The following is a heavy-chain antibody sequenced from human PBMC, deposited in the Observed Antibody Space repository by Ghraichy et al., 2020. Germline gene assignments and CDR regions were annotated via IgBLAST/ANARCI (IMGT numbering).Heavy chain of an antibody. CDR2: ISYSGST. CDR3: ARGRKWAEYDSSGYYGY. D-gene: IGHD3-22*01. CDR1: GGSISSGAYY. V-gene: IGHV4-30-4*01. J-gene: IGHJ4*02. Sequence: SETLSLTCTVSGGSISSGAYYWSWIRQPPGKGLEWIGYISYSGSTYYNPSLKSRVTISVDTSKNQFSLKLSSVTAADTAVYFCARGRKWAEYDSSGYYGYWGQGTLVTVSS.